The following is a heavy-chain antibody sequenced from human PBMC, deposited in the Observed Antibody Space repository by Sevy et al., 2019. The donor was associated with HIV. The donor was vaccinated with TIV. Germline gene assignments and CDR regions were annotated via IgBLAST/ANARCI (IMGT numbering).Heavy chain of an antibody. CDR1: GYTFTDYY. D-gene: IGHD4-17*01. Sequence: ASVKVSCKASGYTFTDYYIHWVRQAPGQGLEWMAWINPNDGVTNYAQRVQGGVTVTRDTSVSTGYMEVRGLRSDDTATYYCARLTTKPTSDLYGMDVWGQGTTVTVSS. CDR3: ARLTTKPTSDLYGMDV. J-gene: IGHJ6*02. V-gene: IGHV1-2*02. CDR2: INPNDGVT.